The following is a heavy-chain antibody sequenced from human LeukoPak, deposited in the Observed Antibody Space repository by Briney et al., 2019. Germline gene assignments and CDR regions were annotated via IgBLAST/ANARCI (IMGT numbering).Heavy chain of an antibody. CDR2: IYRLGDT. Sequence: GGSLRLSRAASGFIVSNNYMSWVRQAPGKGLEWVSVIYRLGDTYYSDSVKGRFTISRDNSKNTLYLEMNGLRAEDTAVYYCARGLSHYSGATCSFTWGQGTLAGVSP. J-gene: IGHJ5*02. D-gene: IGHD2-15*01. V-gene: IGHV3-53*01. CDR1: GFIVSNNY. CDR3: ARGLSHYSGATCSFT.